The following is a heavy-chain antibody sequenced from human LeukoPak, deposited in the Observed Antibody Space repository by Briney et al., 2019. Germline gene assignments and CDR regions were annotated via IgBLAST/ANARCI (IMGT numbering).Heavy chain of an antibody. CDR3: ARDRLHYGMDV. V-gene: IGHV4-39*07. J-gene: IGHJ6*02. CDR2: IHHSGNT. CDR1: GDSISSSGYY. Sequence: SETLSPTCSVSGDSISSSGYYWDWIRQPPGKGLEWIGSIHHSGNTNYNPSLKSRVTISADMSKNQFSLKVNSVTAADAAAYYCARDRLHYGMDVWGQGTTVTVSS.